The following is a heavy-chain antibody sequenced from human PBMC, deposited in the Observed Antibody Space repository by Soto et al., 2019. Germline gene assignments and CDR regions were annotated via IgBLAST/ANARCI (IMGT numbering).Heavy chain of an antibody. D-gene: IGHD2-2*01. V-gene: IGHV4-34*01. CDR3: ARVPDR. CDR1: GGSVRGSY. Sequence: SETLSLTCAVYGGSVRGSYWSWIRQPPGKGLEWIGEINDSGGTKYNPSLKSRVTISVDTSKNQFSLSLSSVTAADTAVYYCARVPDRWGQGTLVTVSS. J-gene: IGHJ5*02. CDR2: INDSGGT.